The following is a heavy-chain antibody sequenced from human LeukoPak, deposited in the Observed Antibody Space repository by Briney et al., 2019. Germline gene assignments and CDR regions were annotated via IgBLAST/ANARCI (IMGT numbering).Heavy chain of an antibody. Sequence: PSETLSLTCTVSGGSISSYYWSWIRQPPGKGLEWIGSIYYSGSTYYNPSLKSRVTISVDTSKNQFSLKLSSVTAADTAVYYCARATIGDLFDYWGQGTLVTVSS. CDR2: IYYSGST. CDR1: GGSISSYY. CDR3: ARATIGDLFDY. V-gene: IGHV4-59*05. J-gene: IGHJ4*02. D-gene: IGHD4-17*01.